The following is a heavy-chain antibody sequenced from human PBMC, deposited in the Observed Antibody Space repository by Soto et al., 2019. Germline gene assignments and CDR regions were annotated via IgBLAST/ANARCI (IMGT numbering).Heavy chain of an antibody. CDR2: IYHSGST. J-gene: IGHJ4*02. D-gene: IGHD5-18*01. CDR1: GGSISSGGYS. V-gene: IGHV4-30-2*01. CDR3: ARSGYSYGPNPLLY. Sequence: SETLSLTCAVSGGSISSGGYSWSWIRQPPGKGLEWIGYIYHSGSTYYNPSLKSRVTISVDRSKNQFSLKLSSMTAADTAVYYCARSGYSYGPNPLLYWGQGTLVTVSS.